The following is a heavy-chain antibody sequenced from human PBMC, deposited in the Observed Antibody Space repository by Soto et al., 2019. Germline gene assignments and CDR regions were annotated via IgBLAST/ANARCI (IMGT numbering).Heavy chain of an antibody. J-gene: IGHJ4*02. V-gene: IGHV1-69*13. D-gene: IGHD2-2*01. CDR3: ASTTPRYCSSTSCWLFDY. CDR2: IIPIFGTA. CDR1: GGTFSSYA. Sequence: SVKVSCKASGGTFSSYAISWVRQAPGQGLEWMGGIIPIFGTANYAQKFQGRVTITADESTSTAYMELSSLRSEDTAVYYCASTTPRYCSSTSCWLFDYWGQGTLVTVSS.